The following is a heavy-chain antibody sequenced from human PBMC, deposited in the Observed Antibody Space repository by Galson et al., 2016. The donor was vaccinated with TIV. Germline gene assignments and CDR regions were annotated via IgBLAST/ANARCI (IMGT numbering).Heavy chain of an antibody. CDR2: IIPMVGMT. CDR1: GGTFSSYS. D-gene: IGHD1-26*01. J-gene: IGHJ3*02. V-gene: IGHV1-69*02. Sequence: SVKVSCKASGGTFSSYSVSWVRQAPGQGLEWMGRIIPMVGMTNYAQKFQGKITITADRSMTTAYLGLSSLGSEDTAVYYCARRYSGSKNGFDMWVQGKMVTVSS. CDR3: ARRYSGSKNGFDM.